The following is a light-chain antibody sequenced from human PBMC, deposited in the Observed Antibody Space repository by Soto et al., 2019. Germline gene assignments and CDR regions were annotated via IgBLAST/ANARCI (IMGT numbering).Light chain of an antibody. CDR1: SSNIGAGYD. CDR2: GNS. Sequence: QSALTQPPSVSGASGQRVTISCTGSSSNIGAGYDVHWYQQLPGTAPKLLIYGNSNRPSGVPDRFSGSKSGTSASLAITGLQAEDEADYYCQSYDSSLSGFYVFGTGTKVTVL. J-gene: IGLJ1*01. CDR3: QSYDSSLSGFYV. V-gene: IGLV1-40*01.